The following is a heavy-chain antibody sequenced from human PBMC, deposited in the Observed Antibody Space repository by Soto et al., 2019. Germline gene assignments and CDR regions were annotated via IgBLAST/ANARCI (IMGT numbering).Heavy chain of an antibody. D-gene: IGHD3-3*01. CDR3: ARQGPLFGGIFGVVIMSHYYYYYGMDV. V-gene: IGHV4-39*01. J-gene: IGHJ6*02. CDR2: IYYSGST. Sequence: SETLSLTCTVSGGSISSSSYYWGWIRQPPGKGLEWIGSIYYSGSTYYNPSLKSRVTISVDTSKNQFSLKLSSVTAADTAVYYCARQGPLFGGIFGVVIMSHYYYYYGMDVWGQGTTVTVSS. CDR1: GGSISSSSYY.